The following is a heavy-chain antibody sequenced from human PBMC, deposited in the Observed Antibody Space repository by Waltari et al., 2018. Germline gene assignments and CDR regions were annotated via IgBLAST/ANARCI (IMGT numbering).Heavy chain of an antibody. D-gene: IGHD3-3*01. Sequence: QLQLQESGPGLVKPSETLSLTCTVSGGSISSSSYYWGWIRQPPGKGLEWIGSIYYSGSTYYNPSLKSRVTISVDTSKNQFSLKLSSVTAADTAVYYCASSSGVVSIFDYWGQGTLVTVSS. CDR1: GGSISSSSYY. CDR2: IYYSGST. J-gene: IGHJ4*02. V-gene: IGHV4-39*07. CDR3: ASSSGVVSIFDY.